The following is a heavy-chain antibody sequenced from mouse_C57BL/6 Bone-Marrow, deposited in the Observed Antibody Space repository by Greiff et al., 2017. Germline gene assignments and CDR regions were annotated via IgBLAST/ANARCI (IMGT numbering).Heavy chain of an antibody. CDR3: ARSSDGYYSWFAY. CDR1: GFTFSDYY. V-gene: IGHV5-12*01. CDR2: ISNGGGST. Sequence: DVMLVESGGGLVQPGGSLKLSCAASGFTFSDYYMYWVRQTPEKRLEWVAYISNGGGSTYYPDTVKGRFTISRDNAKNTLYLQMSRLKSEDTAMYYCARSSDGYYSWFAYWGQGTLVTVSA. J-gene: IGHJ3*01. D-gene: IGHD2-3*01.